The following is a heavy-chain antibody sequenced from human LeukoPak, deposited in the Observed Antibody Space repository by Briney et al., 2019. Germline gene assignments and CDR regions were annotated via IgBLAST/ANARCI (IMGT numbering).Heavy chain of an antibody. Sequence: GGSLRLSCAASGFTFSNAWMSWVRQAPGKGLEWVGRIKSKTDGGTTDYAAPVKGRFTISRDDSKNTLYLQMNSLKTEDTAVYYCTTRKNGYYYGSGSYSYYFDYWGQGTLVTVSS. J-gene: IGHJ4*02. CDR2: IKSKTDGGTT. D-gene: IGHD3-10*01. CDR3: TTRKNGYYYGSGSYSYYFDY. V-gene: IGHV3-15*01. CDR1: GFTFSNAW.